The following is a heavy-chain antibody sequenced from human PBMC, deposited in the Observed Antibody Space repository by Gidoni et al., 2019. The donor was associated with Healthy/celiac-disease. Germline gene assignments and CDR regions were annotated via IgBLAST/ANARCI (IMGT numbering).Heavy chain of an antibody. CDR3: AREIVSGSQYFDY. D-gene: IGHD1-26*01. V-gene: IGHV4-31*03. Sequence: QVQLQESGPGLVTPSQTLSLTCTVSGGSISSGGYYWSWIRQHPGKGLEWIGYIYYSGSTYYNPSLKSRVTISVDTSKNQFSLKLSSVTAADTAVYYCAREIVSGSQYFDYWGQGTLVTVSS. CDR1: GGSISSGGYY. J-gene: IGHJ4*02. CDR2: IYYSGST.